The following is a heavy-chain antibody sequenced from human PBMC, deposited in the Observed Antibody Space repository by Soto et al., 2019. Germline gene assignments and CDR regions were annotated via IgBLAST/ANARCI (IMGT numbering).Heavy chain of an antibody. Sequence: QLQLRESGPGLVKPSETLSLTCTVAGGSGSGGVGGRYYWSWIRQPPGKGLEWIGYIYDSGSNYYNPSRKSRFPISWEPSKNPFSLSLRSVTAADPAIYTCAREVIPLPTDWYFDPGA. D-gene: IGHD2-15*01. J-gene: IGHJ2*01. CDR1: GGSGSGGVGGRYY. CDR3: AREVIPLPTDWYFDP. CDR2: IYDSGSN. V-gene: IGHV4-30-4*01.